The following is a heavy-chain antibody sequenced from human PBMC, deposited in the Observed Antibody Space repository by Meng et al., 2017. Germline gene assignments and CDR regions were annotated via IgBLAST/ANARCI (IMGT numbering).Heavy chain of an antibody. Sequence: TLSVSGPTLVKPTRTRTLTCTFSGCSRSTGGVGVGWSRQPQGKALEWLALIYWDDDKRYSPSLKSRLTITKDTSKNQVVLTMTNMDPVDTATYYCAHCLYSSSCDYWGQGTLVTVSS. CDR1: GCSRSTGGVG. CDR3: AHCLYSSSCDY. J-gene: IGHJ4*02. D-gene: IGHD6-13*01. CDR2: IYWDDDK. V-gene: IGHV2-5*02.